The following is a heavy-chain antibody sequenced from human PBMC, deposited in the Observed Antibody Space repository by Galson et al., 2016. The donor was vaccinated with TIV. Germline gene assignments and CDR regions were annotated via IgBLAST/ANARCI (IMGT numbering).Heavy chain of an antibody. J-gene: IGHJ6*02. D-gene: IGHD2-8*01. Sequence: SLRLSCAASEITVSRNYMSWVRQAPGGGLEWVSTIYSGGDTYYAESVKGRFTISRDNSKNKLYLQMSGLRNEDTAVYYCARDRFFDARGYYYYYYGIDVWGQGTTVTVSS. CDR3: ARDRFFDARGYYYYYYGIDV. CDR2: IYSGGDT. CDR1: EITVSRNY. V-gene: IGHV3-66*02.